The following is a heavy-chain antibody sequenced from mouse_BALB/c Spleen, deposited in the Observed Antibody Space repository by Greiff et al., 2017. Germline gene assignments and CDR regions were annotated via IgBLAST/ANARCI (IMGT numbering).Heavy chain of an antibody. CDR3: ARQKGYGYDYYAMDY. D-gene: IGHD1-2*01. Sequence: EVKLVESGGDLVKPGGSLKLSCAASGFTFSSYGMSWVRQTPDKRLEWVATISSGGSYTYYPDSVKGRFTISRDNAKNTLYLQMSSLKSEDTAMYYCARQKGYGYDYYAMDYWGQGTSVTVSS. V-gene: IGHV5-6*01. CDR2: ISSGGSYT. CDR1: GFTFSSYG. J-gene: IGHJ4*01.